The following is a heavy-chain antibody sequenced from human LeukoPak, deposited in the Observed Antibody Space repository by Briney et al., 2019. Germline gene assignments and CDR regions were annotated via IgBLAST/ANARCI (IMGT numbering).Heavy chain of an antibody. V-gene: IGHV3-9*01. CDR2: ISWTSGSI. CDR1: GFAFGNYA. CDR3: AKDYSGSFNWFDP. D-gene: IGHD5-12*01. J-gene: IGHJ5*02. Sequence: PGGSLRLSCAASGFAFGNYAMHWVRQAPGKGLEWVSGISWTSGSIGYADSVKGRFTISRDNAKNSLYLQMNSLRAEDTALYHCAKDYSGSFNWFDPWGQGTLVTVSS.